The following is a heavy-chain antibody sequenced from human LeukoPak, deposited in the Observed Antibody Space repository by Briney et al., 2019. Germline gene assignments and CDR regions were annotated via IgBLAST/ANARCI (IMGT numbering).Heavy chain of an antibody. CDR3: ARGRGNIVVVDNWFDP. Sequence: SETLSLTCAVYGGSFSGYYWSWIRQPPGKGLEWIGEINHSGSTNYNPSLKSRVTISVDTSKNQLSLKLSSVTAADTAVYYCARGRGNIVVVDNWFDPWGQGTLVTVSS. D-gene: IGHD2-2*01. CDR2: INHSGST. J-gene: IGHJ5*02. V-gene: IGHV4-34*01. CDR1: GGSFSGYY.